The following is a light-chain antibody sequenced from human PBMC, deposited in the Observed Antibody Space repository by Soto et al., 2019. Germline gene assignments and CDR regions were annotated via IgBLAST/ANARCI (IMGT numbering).Light chain of an antibody. CDR2: DVT. CDR3: SSYTSSSVL. V-gene: IGLV2-14*01. CDR1: SSDVGGYNY. Sequence: QSALTQPRSVSGSPGQSVTISCTGTSSDVGGYNYVSWYQQHPGKAPKLMIYDVTNRPSGVSNRFSGSKSGNTASLTISGLQAEDEADYYCSSYTSSSVLFGGGTKLTVL. J-gene: IGLJ2*01.